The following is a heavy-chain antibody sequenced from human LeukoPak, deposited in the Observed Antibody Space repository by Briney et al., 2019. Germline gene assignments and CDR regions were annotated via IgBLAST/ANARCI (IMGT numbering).Heavy chain of an antibody. J-gene: IGHJ5*02. CDR3: ARGGQLNWFDP. D-gene: IGHD5-18*01. CDR1: DDSISSSY. CDR2: ISYSGST. V-gene: IGHV4-59*01. Sequence: SETLSLTCTVPDDSISSSYWSWIRQPPGKGLEWIGYISYSGSTSSNPSLRSRVTISVDTSKNQFSRRLTSVTAADTAMYYCARGGQLNWFDPWGQGTLVTVSS.